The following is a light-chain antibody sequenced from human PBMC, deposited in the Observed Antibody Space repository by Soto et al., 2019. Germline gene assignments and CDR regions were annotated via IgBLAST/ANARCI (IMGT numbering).Light chain of an antibody. J-gene: IGKJ4*01. CDR2: GAS. CDR3: QQYDDWPRLT. V-gene: IGKV3D-15*01. CDR1: QSVNSY. Sequence: ENVLTQSPGTLSLSPGERATLSCRASQSVNSYLAWYQQKPGQAPRLLIFGASTRATGIPARFSGSGSGTEFTLTISSLQSEDFGVYYCQQYDDWPRLTFGGGTKVDIK.